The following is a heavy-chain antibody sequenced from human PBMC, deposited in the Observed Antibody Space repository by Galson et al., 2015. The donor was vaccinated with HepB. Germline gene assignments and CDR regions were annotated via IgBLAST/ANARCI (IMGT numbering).Heavy chain of an antibody. Sequence: SLRLSCAASGFTFSSYAMSWVRQAPGKGLEWVSSISDSGGSTYYADSVKGRFTISRDNSKNTLYLQMNSLRAEDTAIYYCAKDRCSGGSCFRPHFDYWGQGTLVTVSS. D-gene: IGHD2-15*01. CDR1: GFTFSSYA. V-gene: IGHV3-23*01. J-gene: IGHJ4*02. CDR2: ISDSGGST. CDR3: AKDRCSGGSCFRPHFDY.